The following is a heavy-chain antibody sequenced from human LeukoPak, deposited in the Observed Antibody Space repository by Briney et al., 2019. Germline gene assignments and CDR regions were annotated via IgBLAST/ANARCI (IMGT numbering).Heavy chain of an antibody. CDR1: GYIFSIYW. CDR3: ARKRGTFDY. J-gene: IGHJ4*02. CDR2: IYPGDSDT. Sequence: GESLKISCQGSGYIFSIYWIAWVRQMPGRGLEWMGIIYPGDSDTRYNPSFQGQVTISADKSISTAYLQWSSLKASDTAMYYCARKRGTFDYWGQGTLVTVSS. V-gene: IGHV5-51*01.